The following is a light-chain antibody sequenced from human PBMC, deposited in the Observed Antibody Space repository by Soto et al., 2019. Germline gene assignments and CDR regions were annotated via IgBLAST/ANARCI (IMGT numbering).Light chain of an antibody. J-gene: IGKJ4*01. CDR2: GAS. CDR3: QQYSDWPPVT. Sequence: TQSPATLSVSPGASATLSCRASQPVGINLAWYQQRAGQAPRLLIYGASTRATGIPARFSGGGFGTDFTLTITSLQSEDFAVYYCQQYSDWPPVTFGGVTKVEIK. CDR1: QPVGIN. V-gene: IGKV3-15*01.